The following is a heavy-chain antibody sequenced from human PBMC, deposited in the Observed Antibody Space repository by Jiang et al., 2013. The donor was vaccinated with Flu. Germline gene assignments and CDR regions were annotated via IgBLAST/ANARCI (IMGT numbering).Heavy chain of an antibody. Sequence: LEWIGEINHSGITNYNPSLKSRVTISVDTSKNQFSLKLSSVTAADTAMYYCARGAPMWSYYDTGGPGSKTYDFDYWGQGILVTVSS. CDR2: INHSGIT. CDR3: ARGAPMWSYYDTGGPGSKTYDFDY. V-gene: IGHV4-34*01. D-gene: IGHD3-22*01. J-gene: IGHJ4*02.